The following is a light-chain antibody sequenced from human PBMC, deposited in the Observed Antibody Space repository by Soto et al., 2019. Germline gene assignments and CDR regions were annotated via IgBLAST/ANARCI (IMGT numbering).Light chain of an antibody. CDR2: GAS. V-gene: IGKV3-20*01. Sequence: EIVLTQSPGTLSLSPGERATLSCRASQSVSSSYLAWYQQKPGQAPRLLIYGASSRATGIPDRFSGSGSGTDFTLTISRLEPEDFAVFYCQRYASSLRTFGQGTKVEIK. CDR3: QRYASSLRT. J-gene: IGKJ1*01. CDR1: QSVSSSY.